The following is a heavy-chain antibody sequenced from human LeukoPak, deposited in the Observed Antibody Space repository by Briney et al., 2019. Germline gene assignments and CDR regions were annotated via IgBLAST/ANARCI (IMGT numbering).Heavy chain of an antibody. CDR1: GFTFSSCA. V-gene: IGHV3-23*01. CDR2: ISDSGGST. D-gene: IGHD5-18*01. CDR3: AKVGGGGYSYASYFDY. J-gene: IGHJ4*02. Sequence: GGSLRLSCAASGFTFSSCAMSWVRQAPGKGLEWGSGISDSGGSTYYADSVKGRFTISRDKSKNTVYLQMNSLRVEDTALYYCAKVGGGGYSYASYFDYWGQGTLVTVSS.